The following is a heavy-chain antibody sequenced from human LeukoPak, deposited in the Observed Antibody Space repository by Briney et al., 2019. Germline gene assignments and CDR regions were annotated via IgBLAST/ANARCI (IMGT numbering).Heavy chain of an antibody. CDR3: ARNADDSSSYPYFDY. V-gene: IGHV4-59*01. CDR2: IYHSGST. Sequence: SETLSLTCAVYGRSFSGYYWSWIRQPPGKELEWIGYIYHSGSTNYNPSLKSRVTISVDTSKNQFSLKLSSVTAADTAVYYCARNADDSSSYPYFDYWGQGTLVTVSS. CDR1: GRSFSGYY. D-gene: IGHD3-22*01. J-gene: IGHJ4*02.